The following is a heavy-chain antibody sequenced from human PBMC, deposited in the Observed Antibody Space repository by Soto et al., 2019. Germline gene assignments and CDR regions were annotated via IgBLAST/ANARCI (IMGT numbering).Heavy chain of an antibody. Sequence: PSETLSLTCSVSGGSISRYYWSWIRQPPGKGLEWIGYAYYSGDTGYNPSLKSRVTMAVDTSKSQVSLKLSSVTAADTAVYYCARDRSTYGGGGTGEVKENWFDPCGQGALGTVSS. CDR3: ARDRSTYGGGGTGEVKENWFDP. CDR1: GGSISRYY. CDR2: AYYSGDT. D-gene: IGHD2-8*01. J-gene: IGHJ5*02. V-gene: IGHV4-59*01.